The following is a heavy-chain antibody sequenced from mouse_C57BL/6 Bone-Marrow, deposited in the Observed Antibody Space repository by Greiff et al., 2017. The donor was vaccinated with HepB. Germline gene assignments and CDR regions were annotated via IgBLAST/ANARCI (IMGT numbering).Heavy chain of an antibody. J-gene: IGHJ2*01. D-gene: IGHD1-1*01. Sequence: DVKLVESGGGLVQPGGSLKLSCAASGFTFSDYYMYWVRQTPEKRLEWVAYISNGGGSTYYPDTVKGRFTISRDNAKNTLYLQMSRLKSEDTAMYYCARHGYYGSQYYFDYWGQGTTLTVSS. CDR3: ARHGYYGSQYYFDY. V-gene: IGHV5-12*01. CDR1: GFTFSDYY. CDR2: ISNGGGST.